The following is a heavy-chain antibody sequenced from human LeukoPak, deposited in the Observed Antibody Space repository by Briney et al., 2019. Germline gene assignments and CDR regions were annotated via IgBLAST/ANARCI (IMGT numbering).Heavy chain of an antibody. V-gene: IGHV3-48*01. D-gene: IGHD3-10*01. CDR1: GFTFSSYS. J-gene: IGHJ5*02. Sequence: ESLRLSCAASGFTFSSYSMNWVRQAPGKGLEWVSYISSASNTIYYADSVKGRFTISRDNAKNSLYLQMNSLRAEDTAMYYCARDGWFGDYNWFDPWGQGTLVTVSS. CDR2: ISSASNTI. CDR3: ARDGWFGDYNWFDP.